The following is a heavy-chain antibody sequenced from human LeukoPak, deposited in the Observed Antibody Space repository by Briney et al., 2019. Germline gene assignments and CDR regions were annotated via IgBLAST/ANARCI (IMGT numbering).Heavy chain of an antibody. V-gene: IGHV1-8*01. CDR2: MNPNSGNT. Sequence: ASVKVSCKASGYTFTSYDINWVRQATGQGLEWKGWMNPNSGNTCYAQKFQGRVTMTRNTSISTAYMELSILRSEDTAVYYCARGYYDSSGYYPNWFDTWGQGTLVTVSS. J-gene: IGHJ5*02. CDR1: GYTFTSYD. D-gene: IGHD3-22*01. CDR3: ARGYYDSSGYYPNWFDT.